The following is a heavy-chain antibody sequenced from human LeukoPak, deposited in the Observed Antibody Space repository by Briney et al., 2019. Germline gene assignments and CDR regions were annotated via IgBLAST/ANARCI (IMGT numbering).Heavy chain of an antibody. Sequence: ASVKVSCKASGYTFTGYYMHWVRQAPGQGLEWMGWINPNSGGTNYVQKFQGRVTMTRDTSISTAYMELSRLRSDDTVVYYCVRDYLTIFGVVAKNWFDPWGQGTLVTVSS. CDR3: VRDYLTIFGVVAKNWFDP. D-gene: IGHD3-3*01. J-gene: IGHJ5*02. V-gene: IGHV1-2*02. CDR1: GYTFTGYY. CDR2: INPNSGGT.